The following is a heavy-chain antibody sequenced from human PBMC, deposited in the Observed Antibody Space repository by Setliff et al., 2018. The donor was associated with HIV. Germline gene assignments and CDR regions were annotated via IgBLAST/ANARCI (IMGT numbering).Heavy chain of an antibody. CDR1: GGSISRSSYY. CDR3: ARGVAAAGL. V-gene: IGHV4-39*07. Sequence: SETLSLTCTVPGGSISRSSYYWAWIRQPPGKGLEWIGNIFYSGHTFYNPSLRIRVTISVDTSKNQFSLKLSSVTAADTAVYYCARGVAAAGLWGQGTLVTVSS. D-gene: IGHD6-13*01. J-gene: IGHJ4*02. CDR2: IFYSGHT.